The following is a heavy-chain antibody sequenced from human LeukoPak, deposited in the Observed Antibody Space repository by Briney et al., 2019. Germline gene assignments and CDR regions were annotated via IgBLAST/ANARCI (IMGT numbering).Heavy chain of an antibody. CDR1: GYTFTSYY. J-gene: IGHJ4*02. CDR2: INPSGGST. CDR3: ARGGSDIVVVPAAGLDY. D-gene: IGHD2-2*01. V-gene: IGHV1-46*01. Sequence: ASVKVSCKASGYTFTSYYMHWVRQAPGQGLEWMGIINPSGGSTSYAQKFQGRVTMTRDMSTSTVYMELSSLGSEDTAVYYCARGGSDIVVVPAAGLDYWGQGTLVTVSS.